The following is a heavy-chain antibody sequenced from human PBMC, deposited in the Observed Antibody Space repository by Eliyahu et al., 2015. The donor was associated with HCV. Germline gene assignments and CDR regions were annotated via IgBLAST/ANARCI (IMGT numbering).Heavy chain of an antibody. CDR1: GGPXPTYX. CDR3: ASGGGGIAVTGTGGWFDP. J-gene: IGHJ5*02. D-gene: IGHD6-19*01. CDR2: IHYSGST. V-gene: IGHV4-59*01. Sequence: QVQLQESGPGLVKPSETLSLTCXVSGGPXPTYXWSWIRQPPGKGLEWIGYIHYSGSTNYNPSLKSRVTISVDTSKNQFSLNLTSVTAADTAMYYCASGGGGIAVTGTGGWFDPWGQGTLVTVSS.